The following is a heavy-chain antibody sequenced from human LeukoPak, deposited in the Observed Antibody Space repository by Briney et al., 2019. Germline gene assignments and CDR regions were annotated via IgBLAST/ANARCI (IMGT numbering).Heavy chain of an antibody. CDR2: IYYGGTT. D-gene: IGHD6-6*01. Sequence: SETLSLTCTVSGGSISSNNYYWGWIRQPPGQGLEWIGTIYYGGTTYYNPSLKSRVTISVDTSKNHFSLNLSSVIAADTAVYYCARQSSGAARPPEYWGQGTLVTVFS. J-gene: IGHJ4*02. CDR1: GGSISSNNYY. V-gene: IGHV4-39*01. CDR3: ARQSSGAARPPEY.